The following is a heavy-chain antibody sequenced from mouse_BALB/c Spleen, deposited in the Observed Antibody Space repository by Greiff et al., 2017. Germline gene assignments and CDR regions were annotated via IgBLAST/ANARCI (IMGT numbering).Heavy chain of an antibody. V-gene: IGHV3-8*02. J-gene: IGHJ3*01. Sequence: EVQLVESGPSLVKPSQTLSLTCSVTGDSITSGYWNWIRKFPGNKLEYMGYISYSGSTYYNPSLKSRISITRDTSKNQYYLQLNSVTTEDTATYYCARCYYGNPAWFAYWGQGTLVTVSA. CDR2: ISYSGST. CDR3: ARCYYGNPAWFAY. CDR1: GDSITSGY. D-gene: IGHD2-1*01.